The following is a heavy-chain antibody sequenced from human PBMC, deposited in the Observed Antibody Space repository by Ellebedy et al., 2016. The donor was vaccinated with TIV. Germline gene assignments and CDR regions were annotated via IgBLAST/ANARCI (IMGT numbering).Heavy chain of an antibody. D-gene: IGHD3-16*02. CDR2: IYYSGST. V-gene: IGHV4-39*01. J-gene: IGHJ2*01. Sequence: GSLRLSCAVFGGPFSGFYWNWIRQPPGKGLEWIGSIYYSGSTYYNPSLKSRVTISVDTSKNQFSLKLSSVTAADTAVYYCARHLLHPNLRLGELSLNWYFDLWGRGTLVTVSS. CDR3: ARHLLHPNLRLGELSLNWYFDL. CDR1: GGPFSGFY.